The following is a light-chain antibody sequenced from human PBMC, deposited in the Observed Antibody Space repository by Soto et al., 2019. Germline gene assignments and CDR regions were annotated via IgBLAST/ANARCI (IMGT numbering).Light chain of an antibody. CDR2: TTS. Sequence: IQMSDSPASLSASVGDRVTITCRASQSISTYLNWYQQKPGKAPNLQIYTTSNLESGVPSRFSGSGSGTDFTLTINSLQPEAFATYFCQQSYSRPRTFGQGTKVDI. J-gene: IGKJ1*01. CDR1: QSISTY. V-gene: IGKV1-39*01. CDR3: QQSYSRPRT.